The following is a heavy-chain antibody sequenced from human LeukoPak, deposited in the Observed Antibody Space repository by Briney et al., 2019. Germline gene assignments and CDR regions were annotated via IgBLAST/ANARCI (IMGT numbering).Heavy chain of an antibody. J-gene: IGHJ4*02. CDR3: ARDRVEYSSSSGYFDY. D-gene: IGHD6-6*01. Sequence: GASVKVSCKASGYTFTSYGISWVRQAPGQGLEWMGGIIPIFGTANYAQKFQGRVTITADESTSTAYMELSSLRSEDTAVYYCARDRVEYSSSSGYFDYWGQGTLVTVSS. CDR2: IIPIFGTA. V-gene: IGHV1-69*13. CDR1: GYTFTSYG.